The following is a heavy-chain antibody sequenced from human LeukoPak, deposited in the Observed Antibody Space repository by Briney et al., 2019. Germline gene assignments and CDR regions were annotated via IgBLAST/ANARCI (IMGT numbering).Heavy chain of an antibody. CDR2: IRYDGSNK. CDR3: AKDRGKVSAAIFDY. CDR1: GFTFSSYG. D-gene: IGHD2-2*01. J-gene: IGHJ4*02. Sequence: PGGTLRLSPAASGFTFSSYGMHWVRQAPGKGLEWVAFIRYDGSNKYYADSVKGRFAISRDNSKNTLYLQMNSLRAEDTAVYYCAKDRGKVSAAIFDYWGQGTLVTVSS. V-gene: IGHV3-30*02.